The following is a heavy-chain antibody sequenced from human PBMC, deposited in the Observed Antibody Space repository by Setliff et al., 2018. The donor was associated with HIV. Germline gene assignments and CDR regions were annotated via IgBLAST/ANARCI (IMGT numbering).Heavy chain of an antibody. Sequence: SETLSLTCSVFGGSISSRSYYWGWIRQSPGQGLEWIGTIYYSGNTYYRPSLKSRVTISVDTSTNQFSLRLNSVTAADTAVYFCARQSGYTRGWDIFGVVAGSFDIWGQGTMVTVSS. CDR3: ARQSGYTRGWDIFGVVAGSFDI. CDR1: GGSISSRSYY. D-gene: IGHD3-3*01. CDR2: IYYSGNT. J-gene: IGHJ3*02. V-gene: IGHV4-39*01.